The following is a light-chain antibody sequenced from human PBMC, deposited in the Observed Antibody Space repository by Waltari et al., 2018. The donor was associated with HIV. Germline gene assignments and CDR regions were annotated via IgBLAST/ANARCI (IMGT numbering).Light chain of an antibody. Sequence: DIQMTQSPSSLSASIGDTIRIRCRARHDIGNSVSWFQQQPGKAPKLLVHGAFILQGGVPSRFSGSGSGTDYTLTISGLQSDDFATYFCQQDYDVPLTFGGGTRVDI. V-gene: IGKV1-NL1*01. J-gene: IGKJ4*01. CDR1: HDIGNS. CDR3: QQDYDVPLT. CDR2: GAF.